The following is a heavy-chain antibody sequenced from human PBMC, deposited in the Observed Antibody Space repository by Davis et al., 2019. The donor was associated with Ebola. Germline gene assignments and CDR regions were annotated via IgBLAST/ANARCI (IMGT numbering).Heavy chain of an antibody. D-gene: IGHD4-17*01. V-gene: IGHV4-4*07. CDR2: IYTSGST. Sequence: PSETLSLTCTVSGGSISSYYWSWIRQPAGKGLEWIGRIYTSGSTNYNPSLKSRVTMSVDTSKNQFSLKLSSVTAADTAVYYCARDDLPEADYGDPQGMDVWGQGTTVTVSS. CDR1: GGSISSYY. CDR3: ARDDLPEADYGDPQGMDV. J-gene: IGHJ6*02.